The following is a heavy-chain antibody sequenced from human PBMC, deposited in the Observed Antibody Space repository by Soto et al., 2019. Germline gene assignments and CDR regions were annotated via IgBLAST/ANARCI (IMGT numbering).Heavy chain of an antibody. V-gene: IGHV1-2*02. CDR3: ASIHRIEASPKSYYYGMDV. J-gene: IGHJ6*02. CDR2: INPNSGGT. CDR1: GYTFTGYY. D-gene: IGHD6-6*01. Sequence: GASVKVSCKASGYTFTGYYMHWVRQAPGQGLEWMGWINPNSGGTNYAQKFQGRVTMTRDTSISAAYMELSRLRSDDTAVYYCASIHRIEASPKSYYYGMDVWGQGTTVTVSS.